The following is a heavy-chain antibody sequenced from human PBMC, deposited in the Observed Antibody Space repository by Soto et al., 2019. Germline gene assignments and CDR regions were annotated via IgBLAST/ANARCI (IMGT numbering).Heavy chain of an antibody. D-gene: IGHD2-21*02. CDR2: ISATGGST. Sequence: EVQLLESGGGLVQPGGSLRLSCAASGFTFTSFAMAWVRQAPGKGLEWVSGISATGGSTHYADSVKGRFTISRDNSRNTVYLQMNSLRAEDTAVYYCAKGGAYCGGDCTRAYWGQGTLVTVS. J-gene: IGHJ4*02. CDR3: AKGGAYCGGDCTRAY. CDR1: GFTFTSFA. V-gene: IGHV3-23*01.